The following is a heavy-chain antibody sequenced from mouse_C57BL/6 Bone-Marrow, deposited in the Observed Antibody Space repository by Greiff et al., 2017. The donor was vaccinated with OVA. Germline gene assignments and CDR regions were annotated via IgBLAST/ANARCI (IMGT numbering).Heavy chain of an antibody. Sequence: VQLQQSGPELVKPGASVKISCKASGYAFSSSWMNWVKQRPGKGLEWIGRIYPGDGDTNYNGKFKGKATLTADKSSSTAYMQLSSLTSEDSAVYFCASGRSLVGHYYAMEYWGQGTSVTVSS. CDR3: ASGRSLVGHYYAMEY. J-gene: IGHJ4*01. CDR2: IYPGDGDT. V-gene: IGHV1-82*01. D-gene: IGHD1-1*02. CDR1: GYAFSSSW.